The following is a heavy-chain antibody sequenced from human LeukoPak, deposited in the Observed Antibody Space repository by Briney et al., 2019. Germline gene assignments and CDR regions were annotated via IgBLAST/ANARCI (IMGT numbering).Heavy chain of an antibody. CDR1: GFTFSSYW. CDR3: ARDLLYSSGWYYYYYGMDV. CDR2: INSDGSST. J-gene: IGHJ6*02. V-gene: IGHV3-74*01. Sequence: GGSLRLSCAASGFTFSSYWMHWVRQAPGKGLVWVSRINSDGSSTSYADSVKGRFTISRDNAKNTLYLQMNSLRAEDTAVYYCARDLLYSSGWYYYYYGMDVWGQGTTVTVSS. D-gene: IGHD6-19*01.